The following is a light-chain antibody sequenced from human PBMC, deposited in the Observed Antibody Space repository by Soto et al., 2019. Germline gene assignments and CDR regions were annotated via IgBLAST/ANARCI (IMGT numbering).Light chain of an antibody. V-gene: IGKV3-15*01. CDR1: QSVSSN. J-gene: IGKJ2*01. Sequence: EVVMTQSPVTLSVSPGERATLSCRASQSVSSNLAWYQQKPGQAPRLLIYDASTGATGIPARFSGSGSGTEFTLTISSLQSEDFAIYYCQHFNIWPYTFGQGTKVDIK. CDR3: QHFNIWPYT. CDR2: DAS.